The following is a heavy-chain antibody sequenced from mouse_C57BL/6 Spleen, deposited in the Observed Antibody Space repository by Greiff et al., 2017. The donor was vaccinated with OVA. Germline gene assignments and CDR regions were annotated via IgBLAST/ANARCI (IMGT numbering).Heavy chain of an antibody. Sequence: EVQLQESGPGLVQPSQSLSLTCSVTGYSITSGYYWNWIRQFPGNKLEWMGYISYDGSNPSNPSLKNRISITRATSKNQFFLKLNSVTTEDTATYYCARGVLISGWGQGTTLTVSS. CDR1: GYSITSGYY. V-gene: IGHV3-6*01. J-gene: IGHJ2*01. CDR3: ARGVLISG. CDR2: ISYDGSN. D-gene: IGHD1-1*01.